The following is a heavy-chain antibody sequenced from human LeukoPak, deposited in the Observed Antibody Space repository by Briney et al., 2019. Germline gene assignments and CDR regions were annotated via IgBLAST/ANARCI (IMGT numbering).Heavy chain of an antibody. V-gene: IGHV3-23*01. CDR2: ISGSGGST. Sequence: GGSLRLSSAASGFTFSSYAMSWVRQAPGKGLEWGSAISGSGGSTYHADSVKGRSTISRDNSKNTLYLQMNSLRAEDTAVYYCAKSRGYSSRVPSFDYWGQGTLVTVSS. CDR1: GFTFSSYA. D-gene: IGHD6-13*01. J-gene: IGHJ4*02. CDR3: AKSRGYSSRVPSFDY.